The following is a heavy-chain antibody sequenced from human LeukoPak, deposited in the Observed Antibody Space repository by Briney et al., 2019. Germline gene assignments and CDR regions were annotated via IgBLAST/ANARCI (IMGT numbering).Heavy chain of an antibody. V-gene: IGHV4-61*02. CDR3: ARHGSYSSGWYSYYFDY. J-gene: IGHJ4*02. Sequence: SQTLSLTCTVSGGFISSGDYYWSWIRQPAGKGLEWIGRIYTSGSTTYNPSLKSRVTISVDTSKDQFSLNLSSVTAADTAVYYCARHGSYSSGWYSYYFDYWGQGTLVTVSS. D-gene: IGHD6-19*01. CDR2: IYTSGST. CDR1: GGFISSGDYY.